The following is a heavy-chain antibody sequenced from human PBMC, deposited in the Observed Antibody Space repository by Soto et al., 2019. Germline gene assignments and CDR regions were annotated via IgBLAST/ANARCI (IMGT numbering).Heavy chain of an antibody. Sequence: GGSLRLSCAASGFTVSSNYMSWVRQAPGKGLEWVSVIYSGGSTYYADSVKGRFTISRDNSKNTLYLQMNSLRAEDTAVYYCARHIYGDYALIFDYWGQGTLVTVSS. D-gene: IGHD4-17*01. CDR2: IYSGGST. CDR1: GFTVSSNY. CDR3: ARHIYGDYALIFDY. V-gene: IGHV3-66*04. J-gene: IGHJ4*02.